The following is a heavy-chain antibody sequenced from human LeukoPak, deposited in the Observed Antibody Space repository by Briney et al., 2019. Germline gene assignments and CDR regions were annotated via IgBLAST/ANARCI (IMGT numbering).Heavy chain of an antibody. CDR2: IDNGGST. V-gene: IGHV3-53*01. Sequence: PGGSLRLSCAASGFTVSNNYMSWVRQAPGRGLEWVSVIDNGGSTYYADSVKGRFTISRANSNNAVYLQMNSLRADDTAVYYCARDGSARSLANGGQGTLVSVSS. CDR1: GFTVSNNY. D-gene: IGHD4/OR15-4a*01. CDR3: ARDGSARSLAN. J-gene: IGHJ4*02.